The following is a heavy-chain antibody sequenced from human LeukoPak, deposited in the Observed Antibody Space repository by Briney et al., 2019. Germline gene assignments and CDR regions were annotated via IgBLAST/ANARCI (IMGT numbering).Heavy chain of an antibody. CDR3: ARRSGIAVAGAFDY. V-gene: IGHV3-23*01. J-gene: IGHJ4*02. CDR2: ISGSGDST. D-gene: IGHD6-19*01. Sequence: PGGSLRLSCAASGFTFSYYWMTWARQAPGKGLEWVSGISGSGDSTYYADSVKGRFTISRDNSKNTLYLQMNSLRAEDTAVYYCARRSGIAVAGAFDYWGQGTLVTVSS. CDR1: GFTFSYYW.